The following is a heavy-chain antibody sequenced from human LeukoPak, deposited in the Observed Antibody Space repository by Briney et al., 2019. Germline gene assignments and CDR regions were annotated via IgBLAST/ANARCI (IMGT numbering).Heavy chain of an antibody. Sequence: GGSLRLSCAASGFIFSDYYMSWIRQAPGKGLEWVSSIISIGTIIYYADSVRGRFTISRDNTKNSLYLQVNSLRAEDTAVYYCARAYSDYDRLFDYWGQGTLVTVSS. J-gene: IGHJ4*02. D-gene: IGHD5-12*01. CDR1: GFIFSDYY. CDR2: IISIGTII. CDR3: ARAYSDYDRLFDY. V-gene: IGHV3-11*01.